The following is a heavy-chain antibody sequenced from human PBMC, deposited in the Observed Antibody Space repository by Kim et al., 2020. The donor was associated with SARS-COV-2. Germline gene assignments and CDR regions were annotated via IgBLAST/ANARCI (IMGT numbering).Heavy chain of an antibody. Sequence: SETLSLTCSVSGGSISSSGYYWSWVRQHPGKGLEWIGAISYSGSTYYSPPLKSRVTISLDTSNNHFSLNLNSITAADTAIYYCGRLFYYSLDSWGQGTLVTVSS. J-gene: IGHJ4*02. CDR1: GGSISSSGYY. D-gene: IGHD1-26*01. CDR3: GRLFYYSLDS. CDR2: ISYSGST. V-gene: IGHV4-31*03.